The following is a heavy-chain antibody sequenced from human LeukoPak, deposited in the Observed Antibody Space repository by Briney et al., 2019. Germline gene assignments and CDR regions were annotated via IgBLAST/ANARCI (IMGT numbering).Heavy chain of an antibody. J-gene: IGHJ4*02. V-gene: IGHV5-51*01. D-gene: IGHD3-22*01. CDR2: IYPGDSDT. CDR3: ARGYYYVSSGYEASLDY. Sequence: GESLKISCKGSGYSFTSYWIGWVRQMPGKGLEWMGIIYPGDSDTRYSPSFQGQVTISADKSISTAYLQWSSLKASDTAMYYCARGYYYVSSGYEASLDYWGQGTLVTVSS. CDR1: GYSFTSYW.